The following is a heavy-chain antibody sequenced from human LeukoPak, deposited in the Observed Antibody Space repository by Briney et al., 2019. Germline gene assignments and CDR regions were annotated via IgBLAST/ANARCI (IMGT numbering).Heavy chain of an antibody. Sequence: PSQTLSLTCTVSGGSISSGGYYWSWIRQHPGKGLEWIGYIYYSGSTYYNPSLKSRVTISVDTSKNQFSLKLSSVTAADTAVYYCAREQRSSIAAASLYYYYYMDVWGKGTTVIVSS. J-gene: IGHJ6*03. CDR3: AREQRSSIAAASLYYYYYMDV. V-gene: IGHV4-31*03. CDR1: GGSISSGGYY. CDR2: IYYSGST. D-gene: IGHD6-13*01.